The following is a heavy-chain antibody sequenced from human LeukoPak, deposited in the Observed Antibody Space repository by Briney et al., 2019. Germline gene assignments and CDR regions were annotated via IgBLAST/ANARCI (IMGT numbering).Heavy chain of an antibody. V-gene: IGHV3-7*01. J-gene: IGHJ4*02. CDR2: ILPDGSEK. D-gene: IGHD6-19*01. CDR3: GRLARNAWYAVDY. CDR1: DFTFSFYW. Sequence: GGSLRLSCAASDFTFSFYWMTWVRQAPGEGLEWVANILPDGSEKYYLDSVKGRFTISRDNPTNSLYLQINSLRAEDTALYYCGRLARNAWYAVDYWGQGTLVTASS.